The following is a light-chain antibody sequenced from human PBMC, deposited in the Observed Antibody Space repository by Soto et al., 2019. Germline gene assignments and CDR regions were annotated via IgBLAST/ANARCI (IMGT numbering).Light chain of an antibody. V-gene: IGKV3-20*01. CDR3: QQYDSSPVT. CDR2: GAS. CDR1: QSVSSSF. J-gene: IGKJ1*01. Sequence: EIVLTQSPGTLSLSPGERATLSCRASQSVSSSFLAWYQQKPGQAPRLLIYGASSRATGSPDRFSGSGSGTDFTLTISRLEPKDFAVYYCQQYDSSPVTFGQGTKVEIK.